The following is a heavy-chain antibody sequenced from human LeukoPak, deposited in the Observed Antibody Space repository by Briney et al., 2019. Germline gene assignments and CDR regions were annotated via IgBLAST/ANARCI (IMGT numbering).Heavy chain of an antibody. CDR1: GGSISGSSYY. CDR3: ARLKRGRFLEWLSPSWFDP. CDR2: IYYSGST. Sequence: SETLSLTCTVSGGSISGSSYYWGWIRQPPGKGLEWIGSIYYSGSTYYNPSLKSRVTISVDTSKNQFSLKLSSVTAADTAVYYCARLKRGRFLEWLSPSWFDPWGQGTLVTVSS. V-gene: IGHV4-39*01. D-gene: IGHD3-3*01. J-gene: IGHJ5*02.